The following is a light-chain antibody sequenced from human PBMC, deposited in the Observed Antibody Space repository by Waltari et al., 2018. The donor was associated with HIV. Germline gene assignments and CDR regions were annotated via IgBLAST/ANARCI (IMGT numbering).Light chain of an antibody. CDR1: QGISTW. CDR3: QQANSFPYT. Sequence: DIQMTQSPSSVSASVGDRVTITCRASQGISTWLVWYQQKPGKAPKLLIYAASSLQSGVPSRFSGSGSGTNFTLTITDLQPEDFATYYCQQANSFPYTFGRGTKLEIK. J-gene: IGKJ2*01. V-gene: IGKV1-12*01. CDR2: AAS.